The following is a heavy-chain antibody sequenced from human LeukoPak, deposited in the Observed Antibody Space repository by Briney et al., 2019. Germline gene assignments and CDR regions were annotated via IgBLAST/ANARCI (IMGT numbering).Heavy chain of an antibody. J-gene: IGHJ4*02. D-gene: IGHD1-26*01. Sequence: SQTLSLTCTVSGGSISGGGYYWSWIRQHPGKGLEWIGYIYYSGSTYYNPSLKSRVSISVDTSKNQFSLKLSSVTAADTAVYYCARVRGGGSYDFDYWGQGTLVTVSS. CDR2: IYYSGST. CDR1: GGSISGGGYY. V-gene: IGHV4-31*03. CDR3: ARVRGGGSYDFDY.